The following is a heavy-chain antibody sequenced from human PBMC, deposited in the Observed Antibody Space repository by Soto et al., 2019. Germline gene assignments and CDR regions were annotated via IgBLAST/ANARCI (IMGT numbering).Heavy chain of an antibody. J-gene: IGHJ6*02. CDR2: ISGSGGST. CDR1: GFTFSSYA. Sequence: EVQLLESGGGLVQPGGSLRLSCAASGFTFSSYAMGWVRQAPGKGLEWVSAISGSGGSTYYADSVKGRFTISRDNSKNTLYLQMNSLRAEDTAVYYCAKDQGGDQRGFRRVYYYYGMDVWGQGTTVAVSS. V-gene: IGHV3-23*01. D-gene: IGHD2-21*02. CDR3: AKDQGGDQRGFRRVYYYYGMDV.